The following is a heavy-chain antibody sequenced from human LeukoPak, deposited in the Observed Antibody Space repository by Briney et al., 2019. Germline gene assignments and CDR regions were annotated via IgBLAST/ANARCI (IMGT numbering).Heavy chain of an antibody. V-gene: IGHV1-46*01. CDR3: ARDHQVVVAAMGLGDY. CDR1: GYTFTSYY. D-gene: IGHD2-15*01. CDR2: INPSGGST. J-gene: IGHJ4*02. Sequence: GASVKVSCTASGYTFTSYYMHWVRQAPGQGLEWMGIINPSGGSTSYAQKFQGRVTMTRDTSTSTVYMELSSLRSEDTAVYYCARDHQVVVAAMGLGDYWGQGTLVTVSS.